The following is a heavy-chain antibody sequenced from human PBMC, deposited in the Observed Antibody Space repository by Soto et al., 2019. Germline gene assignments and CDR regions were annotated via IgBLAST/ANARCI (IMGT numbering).Heavy chain of an antibody. V-gene: IGHV3-30*18. CDR2: ISYDGSNK. Sequence: GGSLRLSCAASGFTFSSYCMHWVRQAPGKGLEWVAVISYDGSNKYYADSVKGRFTISRDNSKNTLYLQMNSLRAEDAAVYYCAKDWYYFDYWGQGTLVTVSS. CDR3: AKDWYYFDY. J-gene: IGHJ4*02. CDR1: GFTFSSYC.